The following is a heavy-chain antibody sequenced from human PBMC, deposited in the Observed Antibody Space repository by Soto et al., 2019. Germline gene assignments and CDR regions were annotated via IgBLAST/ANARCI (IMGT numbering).Heavy chain of an antibody. D-gene: IGHD3-10*01. CDR2: INAGNGNT. V-gene: IGHV1-3*01. J-gene: IGHJ4*02. CDR1: GYTFTSYA. CDR3: ARQWFGELLYVN. Sequence: ASVKVSCKASGYTFTSYAMHWVRQAPGQRLEWMGWINAGNGNTKYSQKFQGRVTITRDTSASTAYMELSSLRSEDTAVYYCARQWFGELLYVNWGQGTLVTVSS.